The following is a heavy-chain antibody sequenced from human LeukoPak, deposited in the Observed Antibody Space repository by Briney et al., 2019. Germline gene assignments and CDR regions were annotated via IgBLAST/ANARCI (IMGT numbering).Heavy chain of an antibody. J-gene: IGHJ4*02. Sequence: ASVTVSCKSSGYTFTSCGSSWVRQAPGQGLAWMGWIGAYNGNTKYGQKLQGRVTMTTDTSPSTAYMELRSLRSDDAAVYYCARDQMNIAAAGAYFDYWGQGTLVTVSS. D-gene: IGHD6-13*01. V-gene: IGHV1-18*01. CDR3: ARDQMNIAAAGAYFDY. CDR1: GYTFTSCG. CDR2: IGAYNGNT.